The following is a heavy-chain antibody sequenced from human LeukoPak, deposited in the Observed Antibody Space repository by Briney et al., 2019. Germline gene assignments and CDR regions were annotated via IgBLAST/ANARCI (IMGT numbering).Heavy chain of an antibody. Sequence: KHGESLKISCKASGYTFGTSWIAWVRQMPGKGLELMGVIHPVDSDTRYSPSFEGQVTISTDRSVNTAFLHWSSLKASDTAMYYCTRPTYYYHSSGPNYYMGVWGTGTPVIVSS. J-gene: IGHJ6*03. V-gene: IGHV5-51*01. CDR1: GYTFGTSW. D-gene: IGHD3-10*01. CDR3: TRPTYYYHSSGPNYYMGV. CDR2: IHPVDSDT.